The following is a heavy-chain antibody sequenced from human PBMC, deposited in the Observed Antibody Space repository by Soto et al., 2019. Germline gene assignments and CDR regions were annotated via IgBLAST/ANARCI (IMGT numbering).Heavy chain of an antibody. Sequence: QVQLVQSGAEVKKPGASVKVSCKASGYTFTSYAMHWVRQAPGQRLEWMGWINAGNGNTKYSQKFQGSVTITRNTSASTAYMELSSLSSEDTAVYYCARPEGYCSSTSCYDYYYYGKDVWGQGTTVTVSS. CDR2: INAGNGNT. J-gene: IGHJ6*02. CDR1: GYTFTSYA. CDR3: ARPEGYCSSTSCYDYYYYGKDV. V-gene: IGHV1-3*01. D-gene: IGHD2-2*01.